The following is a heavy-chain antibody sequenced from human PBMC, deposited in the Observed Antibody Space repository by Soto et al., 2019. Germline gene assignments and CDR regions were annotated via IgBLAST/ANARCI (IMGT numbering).Heavy chain of an antibody. J-gene: IGHJ4*02. CDR3: AKDKATIYYGSGSPSDY. V-gene: IGHV3-23*01. CDR1: GFTFSSYA. Sequence: GGSLRLSCAASGFTFSSYAMSWVRQAPGKGLEWVSAISGSGGSTYYADSVKGRFTISRDNSKNTLYLQMNSLRAEDTAVYYCAKDKATIYYGSGSPSDYWGQGTLVTVSS. D-gene: IGHD3-10*01. CDR2: ISGSGGST.